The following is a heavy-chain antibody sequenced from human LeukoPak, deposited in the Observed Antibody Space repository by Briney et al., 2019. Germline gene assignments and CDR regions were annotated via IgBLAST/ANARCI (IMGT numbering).Heavy chain of an antibody. CDR3: ARDPTIVAIPPTGPYGWFDA. J-gene: IGHJ5*02. Sequence: GASVKVSCKASGYTFTGYYIHWVRQAPGQGLEWMGWLNPNTGGTNFAQKFQGRVIVTRDTSISTAYMEMRNLRSDDTAVYFCARDPTIVAIPPTGPYGWFDAWGQGTLVTVSS. D-gene: IGHD2-2*01. V-gene: IGHV1-2*02. CDR1: GYTFTGYY. CDR2: LNPNTGGT.